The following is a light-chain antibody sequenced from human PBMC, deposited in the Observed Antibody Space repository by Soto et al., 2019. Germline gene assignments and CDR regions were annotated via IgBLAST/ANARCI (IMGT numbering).Light chain of an antibody. CDR3: SSWTSSSTYV. CDR2: DVS. J-gene: IGLJ1*01. Sequence: QSALTQPASVSGSPGQSIAISCTGTSSDVGGYNYVSWYQQYPGKAPKLVIYDVSNRPSGVSNRFSGSKSVNTASLTISGLQAEDEADYYCSSWTSSSTYVFGTVTKVTVL. CDR1: SSDVGGYNY. V-gene: IGLV2-14*01.